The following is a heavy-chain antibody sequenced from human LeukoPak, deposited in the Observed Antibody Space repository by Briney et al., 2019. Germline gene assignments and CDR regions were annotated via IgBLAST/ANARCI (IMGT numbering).Heavy chain of an antibody. D-gene: IGHD3-10*01. V-gene: IGHV3-48*04. Sequence: PGGSLRLSCEASGFTFSTYAMNWVRQAPGKGLEWVSHISSGSATTFYAGSVKGRFTISRDNTRNSLSLQMNDLRAEDTAVYYCARDRGSTTMIRGVNHYWGQGTLVTVSS. CDR3: ARDRGSTTMIRGVNHY. CDR2: ISSGSATT. CDR1: GFTFSTYA. J-gene: IGHJ4*02.